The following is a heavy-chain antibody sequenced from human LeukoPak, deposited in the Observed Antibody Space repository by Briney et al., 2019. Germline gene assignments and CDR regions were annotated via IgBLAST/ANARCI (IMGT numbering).Heavy chain of an antibody. CDR1: GFSFSDYY. V-gene: IGHV3-11*05. J-gene: IGHJ3*02. Sequence: PGGCLRLSCAASGFSFSDYYMSWIRQAPGKGLEWFSYISSSSIYTDNADSVKGRFTISRDNSKNTLYLQMNSLRAEDTAVYYCAKGRIAAAGTLTFDIWGQGTMVTVSS. D-gene: IGHD6-13*01. CDR3: AKGRIAAAGTLTFDI. CDR2: ISSSSIYT.